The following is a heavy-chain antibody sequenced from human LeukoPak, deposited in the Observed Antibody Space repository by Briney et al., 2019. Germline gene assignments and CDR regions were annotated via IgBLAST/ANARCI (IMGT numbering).Heavy chain of an antibody. CDR1: GFTFDYYA. CDR3: AKDRWTIFGVSSGVGWFDP. V-gene: IGHV3-9*01. Sequence: GGSLRLSCAASGFTFDYYAMHWVRQRPGKGLEWVSGISSNSDAVAYADSLKGRFTISRDNAKNSLYLEMNSLRDEDTAFYYCAKDRWTIFGVSSGVGWFDPWGQGTLVSVSS. J-gene: IGHJ5*02. D-gene: IGHD3-3*01. CDR2: ISSNSDAV.